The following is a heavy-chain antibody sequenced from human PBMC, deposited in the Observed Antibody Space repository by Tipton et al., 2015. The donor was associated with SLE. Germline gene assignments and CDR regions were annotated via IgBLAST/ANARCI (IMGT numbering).Heavy chain of an antibody. J-gene: IGHJ5*01. CDR3: ARRVGDKSSWFWFDS. D-gene: IGHD3-10*01. Sequence: TLSLTCTVSGYSIRSDYWWGWIRQPPGKGLEWIGNVYHTGNSYYNPSLESRVTIFADPSKNQFSLKLRSVTAADTAVYYCARRVGDKSSWFWFDSWGQGILVTVSS. V-gene: IGHV4-38-2*02. CDR1: GYSIRSDYW. CDR2: VYHTGNS.